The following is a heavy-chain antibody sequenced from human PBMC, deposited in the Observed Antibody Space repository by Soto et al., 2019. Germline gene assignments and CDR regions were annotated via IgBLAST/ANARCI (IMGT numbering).Heavy chain of an antibody. D-gene: IGHD3-22*01. Sequence: GGSLRLSCAASGFTFGIYAMHWVRQAQGKGLEYVSAISSNGGSTYYANSVKGRFTISRDNSKNTLYLQMGSLRAEDMAVYYCARDRDLIDYYYYMDVWSKWTTVTVSS. CDR2: ISSNGGST. J-gene: IGHJ6*03. V-gene: IGHV3-64*01. CDR1: GFTFGIYA. CDR3: ARDRDLIDYYYYMDV.